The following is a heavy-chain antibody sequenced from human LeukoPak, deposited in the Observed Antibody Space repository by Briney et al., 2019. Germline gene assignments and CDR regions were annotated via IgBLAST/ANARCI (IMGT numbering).Heavy chain of an antibody. CDR2: ISGSGGST. Sequence: QTGGSLRLSCAASGFTFSSYGMSWVRQAPGKGLEWVSAISGSGGSTYYADSVKGRFTISRDSSKNTLYLQMNSLRAEDTAVYYCAQYWVPQYGGYGPSYFDYWGQGTLVTVSS. CDR1: GFTFSSYG. D-gene: IGHD5-12*01. J-gene: IGHJ4*02. CDR3: AQYWVPQYGGYGPSYFDY. V-gene: IGHV3-23*01.